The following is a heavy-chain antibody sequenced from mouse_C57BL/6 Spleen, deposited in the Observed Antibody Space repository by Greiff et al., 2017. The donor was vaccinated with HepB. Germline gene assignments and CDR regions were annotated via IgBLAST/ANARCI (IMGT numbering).Heavy chain of an antibody. D-gene: IGHD2-1*01. J-gene: IGHJ1*03. CDR2: IYPRSGNT. CDR1: GYTFTSYG. CDR3: ARSGYGNPWYIDV. Sequence: VQLQQSGAELARPGASVKLSCKASGYTFTSYGISWVKQRTGQGLEWIGEIYPRSGNTYYNEKFKGKATLTADKSSSTAYMELSSLTSADAAVYFCARSGYGNPWYIDVWGTGTTVTVS. V-gene: IGHV1-81*01.